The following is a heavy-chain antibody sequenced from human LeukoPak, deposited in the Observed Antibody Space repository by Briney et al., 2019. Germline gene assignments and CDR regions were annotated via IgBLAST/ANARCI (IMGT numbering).Heavy chain of an antibody. CDR2: INHSGST. V-gene: IGHV4-34*01. CDR3: ARGPRITIFGVVIYYYYYYVDV. J-gene: IGHJ6*03. CDR1: GGSFSGYY. Sequence: PSETLSLTCAVYGGSFSGYYWSWIRQPPGKGLEWIGEINHSGSTNYNPSLKSRVTISVDTSKNQFSLKLSSVTAADTAVYYCARGPRITIFGVVIYYYYYYVDVWGKGTTVTVSS. D-gene: IGHD3-3*01.